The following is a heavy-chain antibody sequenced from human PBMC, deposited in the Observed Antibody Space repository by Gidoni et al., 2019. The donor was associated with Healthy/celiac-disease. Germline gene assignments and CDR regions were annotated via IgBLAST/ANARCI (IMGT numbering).Heavy chain of an antibody. D-gene: IGHD3-10*01. V-gene: IGHV5-10-1*01. CDR3: ARHPRGPITQAWFDP. Sequence: PSFQGHVTISADKSISTAYLQWSSLKASDTAMYYCARHPRGPITQAWFDPWGQGTLVTVSS. J-gene: IGHJ5*02.